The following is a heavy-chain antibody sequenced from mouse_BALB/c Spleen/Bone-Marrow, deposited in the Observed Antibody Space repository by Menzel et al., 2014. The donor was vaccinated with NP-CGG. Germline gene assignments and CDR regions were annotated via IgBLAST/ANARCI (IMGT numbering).Heavy chain of an antibody. CDR3: ARDGLDY. Sequence: EVQVVESGGDLVKPGGSLKLSCAASGFTFSSYGMSWVRQTPDKRLEWVATISSGGSYTYYPDSVKGRFTISRDNAKNTLYLQMSSLKSEDTAMYCCARDGLDYWGQGTTLTVSS. D-gene: IGHD3-1*01. J-gene: IGHJ2*01. CDR1: GFTFSSYG. V-gene: IGHV5-6*01. CDR2: ISSGGSYT.